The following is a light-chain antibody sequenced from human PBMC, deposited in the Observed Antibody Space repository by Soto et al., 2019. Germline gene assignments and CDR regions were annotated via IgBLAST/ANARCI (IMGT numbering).Light chain of an antibody. CDR2: EVI. CDR1: SSDIGAYNY. CDR3: SSYTSSSTTPYV. J-gene: IGLJ1*01. Sequence: QSALTQPASVSGSPGQSITISCTGTSSDIGAYNYVSWYRQHPGKDPKLMIYEVINRPSGVSNRFSGSKSGNTASLTISGLQAEDEADYYCSSYTSSSTTPYVFGTGTKVTVL. V-gene: IGLV2-14*01.